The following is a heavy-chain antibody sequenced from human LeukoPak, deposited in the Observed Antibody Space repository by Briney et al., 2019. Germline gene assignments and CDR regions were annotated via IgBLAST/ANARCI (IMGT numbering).Heavy chain of an antibody. CDR1: GDSISSYY. CDR2: IYYSGST. Sequence: SETLSLTCTVSGDSISSYYWSWIRQPPGKGLEWIGYIYYSGSTNYNPSLKSRVTISVDTSKNQFSLKLSSVTAADTAVYYCARGRLYNWNGKGLSWFDPWGQGTLVTVSS. CDR3: ARGRLYNWNGKGLSWFDP. D-gene: IGHD1-1*01. J-gene: IGHJ5*02. V-gene: IGHV4-59*08.